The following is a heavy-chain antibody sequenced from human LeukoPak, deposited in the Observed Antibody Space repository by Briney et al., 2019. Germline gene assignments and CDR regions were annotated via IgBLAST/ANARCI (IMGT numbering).Heavy chain of an antibody. CDR1: GFTFDDYA. J-gene: IGHJ4*02. CDR2: ISWNSGSI. D-gene: IGHD3-22*01. CDR3: AKALTYYYDSSGYRSPLDY. V-gene: IGHV3-9*01. Sequence: PGGSLRLSCAASGFTFDDYAMHWVRQAPGKGLEWVSGISWNSGSIGYADSVKGRFTISRDNAKNSLYLQMNRLRAEDTALYYCAKALTYYYDSSGYRSPLDYWGQGTLVTVSS.